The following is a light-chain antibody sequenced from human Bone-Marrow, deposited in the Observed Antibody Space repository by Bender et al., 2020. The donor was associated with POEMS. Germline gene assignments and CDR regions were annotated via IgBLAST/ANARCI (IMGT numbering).Light chain of an antibody. CDR3: QAWDSSMHLV. V-gene: IGLV3-21*01. J-gene: IGLJ2*01. CDR1: NIGSES. Sequence: SFVLTQPPSVSVAPGQTARITCGGNNIGSESAHWYQQKPGQSPVLVIYQDIKRPSGIPERFSGSNSGNTATLTISGTQAMDEADYYCQAWDSSMHLVFGGGTKLT. CDR2: QDI.